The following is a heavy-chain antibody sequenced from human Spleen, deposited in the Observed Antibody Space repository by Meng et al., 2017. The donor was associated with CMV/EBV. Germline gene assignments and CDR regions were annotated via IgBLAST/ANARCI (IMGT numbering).Heavy chain of an antibody. V-gene: IGHV3-30*02. Sequence: GESLKISCAASGFAFSTYGMHWVRQAPGKGLEWVAFIRYDGSNKYYAESVKGRFTISRDTSKNTLYLQMNSLRAEDTAVYYCARDLDLLGTKRRIEWLSMIGAFDIWGQGTMVTVSS. CDR3: ARDLDLLGTKRRIEWLSMIGAFDI. D-gene: IGHD3-3*01. CDR1: GFAFSTYG. J-gene: IGHJ3*02. CDR2: IRYDGSNK.